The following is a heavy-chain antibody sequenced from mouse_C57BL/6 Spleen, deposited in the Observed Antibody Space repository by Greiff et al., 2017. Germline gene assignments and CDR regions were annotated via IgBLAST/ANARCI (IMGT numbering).Heavy chain of an antibody. CDR1: GFTFSDYG. CDR3: AGGAFAY. J-gene: IGHJ3*01. V-gene: IGHV5-17*01. Sequence: DVKLVESGGGLVKPGGSLKLSCAASGFTFSDYGMHWVRQAPEKGLEWVAYISSGSSTIYYADTVKGRFTISRDNAKNTLFLQMTSLRSEDTAMYYCAGGAFAYWGQGTLVTVSA. CDR2: ISSGSSTI.